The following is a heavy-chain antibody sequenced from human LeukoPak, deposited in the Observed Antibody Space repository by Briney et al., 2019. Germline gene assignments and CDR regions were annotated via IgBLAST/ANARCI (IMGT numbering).Heavy chain of an antibody. CDR1: GLTFSSYS. V-gene: IGHV3-21*01. CDR2: ISSSSSYI. D-gene: IGHD3-22*01. J-gene: IGHJ5*02. Sequence: PGGSLRLSCAASGLTFSSYSMNWVRQAPGKGLEWVSSISSSSSYIYYADSVKGRFTISRDNAKNSLYLQMNSLRAEDTAVYYCARDLGQYYDTSDNWFDPWGQGTLVTVSS. CDR3: ARDLGQYYDTSDNWFDP.